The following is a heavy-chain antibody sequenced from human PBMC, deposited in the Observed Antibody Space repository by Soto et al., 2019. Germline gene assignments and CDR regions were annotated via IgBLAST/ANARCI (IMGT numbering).Heavy chain of an antibody. CDR1: GFIISSYA. V-gene: IGHV3-64D*06. CDR2: ISSSGVST. J-gene: IGHJ4*02. CDR3: VKDRWVDY. Sequence: EVQLVESGGNLVQPGGSLRLSCSVSGFIISSYAMHWVRQAPGKGLEYVSSISSSGVSTYYVDSVKGRFTISRDNSKNTLYLQMSSLRPEDTAVYYCVKDRWVDYCGQGTLVTVSS. D-gene: IGHD1-26*01.